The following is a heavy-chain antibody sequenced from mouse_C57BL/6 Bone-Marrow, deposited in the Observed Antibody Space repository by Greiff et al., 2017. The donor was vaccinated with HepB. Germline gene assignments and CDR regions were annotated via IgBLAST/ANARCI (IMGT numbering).Heavy chain of an antibody. CDR2: ISDGGSYT. CDR1: GFTFSSYA. J-gene: IGHJ4*01. Sequence: EVQLVESGGGLVKPGGSLKLSCAASGFTFSSYAMSWVRQTPEKRLEWVATISDGGSYTYYPDNVKGRFTISRDNAKNNLYLQMSHLKSEDTAMYYCARWLSRAMDYWGQGTSVTVSS. D-gene: IGHD1-2*01. CDR3: ARWLSRAMDY. V-gene: IGHV5-4*01.